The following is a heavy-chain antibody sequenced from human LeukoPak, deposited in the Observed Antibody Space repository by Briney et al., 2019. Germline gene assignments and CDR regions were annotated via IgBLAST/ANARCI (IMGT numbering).Heavy chain of an antibody. CDR2: PSAYNSNK. D-gene: IGHD1-26*01. CDR3: VRHIKPAGPWDGMDV. Sequence: ASVKVSCKASGYTFTSYGISWVRQAPGQGLECAACPSAYNSNKNSAEKFQGRVTMTIDTSTSTAYMELRSLKSDDTAVYYCVRHIKPAGPWDGMDVWGQGTTVIVSS. V-gene: IGHV1-18*04. J-gene: IGHJ6*02. CDR1: GYTFTSYG.